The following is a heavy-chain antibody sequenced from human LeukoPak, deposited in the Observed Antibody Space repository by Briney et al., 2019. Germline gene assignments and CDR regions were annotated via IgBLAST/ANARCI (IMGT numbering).Heavy chain of an antibody. V-gene: IGHV4-61*02. D-gene: IGHD3-10*01. CDR3: ARGRRAEATMVYEWFDP. J-gene: IGHJ5*02. CDR1: GGGMSSGSYY. CDR2: VYTSGSA. Sequence: SHTLSLTCTGCGGGMSSGSYYGSWSRQPAGKGLEWRGRVYTSGSANYNPYLKSRVNISVAAFKTQYSLQLSSLAAAAKDVYYCARGRRAEATMVYEWFDPWGQGTLVTVSS.